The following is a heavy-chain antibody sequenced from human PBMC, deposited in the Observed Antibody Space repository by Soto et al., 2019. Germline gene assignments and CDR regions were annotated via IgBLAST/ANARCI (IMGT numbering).Heavy chain of an antibody. Sequence: PGGSLRLSCAASGFTFSDYPMHWVRQAPGKGLEWVAVISYDGRVKYYVDSVKGRFTISRDDSKNTLYLQMSSLRVDDTAVYYCARDFIVGAPDYFDYWGQGTLVTVSS. V-gene: IGHV3-30*04. J-gene: IGHJ4*02. CDR3: ARDFIVGAPDYFDY. CDR2: ISYDGRVK. D-gene: IGHD1-26*01. CDR1: GFTFSDYP.